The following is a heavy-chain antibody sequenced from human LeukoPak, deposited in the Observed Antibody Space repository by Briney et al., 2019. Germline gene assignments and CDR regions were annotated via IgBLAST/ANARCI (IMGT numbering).Heavy chain of an antibody. J-gene: IGHJ4*02. CDR1: GYTFTSYY. Sequence: ASVKVSCKASGYTFTSYYMHWVRQAPGQGLEWMGIINASGGSTSYAQKFQGRVTMTRDTSTSTVYMELSSLRSEDTAVYYCARVDNSPTPLQWHFDYWGQGTLVTVSS. V-gene: IGHV1-46*01. D-gene: IGHD5-24*01. CDR2: INASGGST. CDR3: ARVDNSPTPLQWHFDY.